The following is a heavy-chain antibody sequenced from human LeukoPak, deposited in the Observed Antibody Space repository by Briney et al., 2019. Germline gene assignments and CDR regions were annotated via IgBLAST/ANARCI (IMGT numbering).Heavy chain of an antibody. V-gene: IGHV4-59*01. CDR1: GGSISSYY. CDR3: AREQCGLVDH. D-gene: IGHD6-19*01. CDR2: LYYSGST. Sequence: SETLSLTCTVSGGSISSYYWTWIRQPPGKGLEWIGNLYYSGSTNYNPSLKSRVTISLDTSKSQFSLRLSSVTAADTAVYYCAREQCGLVDHWGQGTLVTVSS. J-gene: IGHJ5*02.